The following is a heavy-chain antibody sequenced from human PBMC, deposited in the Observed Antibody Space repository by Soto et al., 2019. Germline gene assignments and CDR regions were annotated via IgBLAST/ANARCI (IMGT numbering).Heavy chain of an antibody. CDR3: ARETNWSFDY. J-gene: IGHJ4*02. V-gene: IGHV3-7*05. Sequence: GGSLRLSCEASGITFRNHWLSWVRQAPGKGLEWVADVKPDGSEGNYVDSVKGRFTISRDNAKNSLFLQMNSLRAEDTAIYYCARETNWSFDYWGQGTPVTVSS. CDR2: VKPDGSEG. CDR1: GITFRNHW.